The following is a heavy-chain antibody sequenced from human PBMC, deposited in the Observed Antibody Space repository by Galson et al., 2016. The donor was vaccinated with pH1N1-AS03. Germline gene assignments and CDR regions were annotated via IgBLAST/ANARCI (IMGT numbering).Heavy chain of an antibody. CDR3: ARASYFGSGSRAFDY. CDR2: ISSGGNAI. Sequence: LRLSCAVSGITFSSSSMNWVRQAPGKGLEWVASISSGGNAIYYADKLKGRFAVSRDNANNLLFLQMNSLRAEDTVVYYCARASYFGSGSRAFDYWGQGTLVTVSS. D-gene: IGHD3-10*01. V-gene: IGHV3-21*06. CDR1: GITFSSSS. J-gene: IGHJ4*02.